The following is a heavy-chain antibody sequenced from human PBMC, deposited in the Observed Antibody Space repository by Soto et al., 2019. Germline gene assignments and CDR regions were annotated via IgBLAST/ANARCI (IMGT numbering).Heavy chain of an antibody. V-gene: IGHV3-11*06. CDR2: ISSSSSYT. J-gene: IGHJ3*02. CDR3: ARDWGIGQQLVYAFDI. D-gene: IGHD6-13*01. CDR1: GFTFSDYY. Sequence: QVQLVESGGGLVKPGGSLRLSCAASGFTFSDYYMSWIRQAPGKGLEWVSYISSSSSYTNYADSVKGRFTISRDNAKNSLYLQMNSLRAEDTAVYYCARDWGIGQQLVYAFDILGQGTLVTVSS.